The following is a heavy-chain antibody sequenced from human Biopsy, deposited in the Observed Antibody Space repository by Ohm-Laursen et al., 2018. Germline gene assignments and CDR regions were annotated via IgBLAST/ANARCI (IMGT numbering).Heavy chain of an antibody. Sequence: SLRLSCAASGFTFSNYGMHWVRQAPGKGLEWLAVIWYDGSNKYYGDSVQGRSTISRDNSKNTVYLQMNSLRAEGTAIYYCARDSTINTVTTADYWGQGTLVTVSS. CDR2: IWYDGSNK. V-gene: IGHV3-33*01. J-gene: IGHJ4*02. CDR3: ARDSTINTVTTADY. D-gene: IGHD4-11*01. CDR1: GFTFSNYG.